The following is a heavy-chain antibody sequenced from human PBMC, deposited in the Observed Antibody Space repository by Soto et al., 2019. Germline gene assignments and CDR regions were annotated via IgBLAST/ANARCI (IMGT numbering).Heavy chain of an antibody. J-gene: IGHJ6*02. CDR2: IKQDGSEK. V-gene: IGHV3-7*01. Sequence: GGSLRLSCAASGFTLSSYWMSWVRQAPGKGLEWVANIKQDGSEKYYVDSVKGRFTISRDNAKNSLYLQMNSLRAEDTAVYYCARVGIEDGMDVWGQGTTVTVSS. D-gene: IGHD2-2*03. CDR1: GFTLSSYW. CDR3: ARVGIEDGMDV.